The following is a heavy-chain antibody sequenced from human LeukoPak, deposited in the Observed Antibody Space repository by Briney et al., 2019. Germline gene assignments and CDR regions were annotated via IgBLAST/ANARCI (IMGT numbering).Heavy chain of an antibody. V-gene: IGHV3-15*01. D-gene: IGHD6-19*01. CDR1: GFTFSNAW. J-gene: IGHJ4*02. CDR2: IKSKTDGGTT. Sequence: YPGGSLRLSCAASGFTFSNAWMSWVRQAPGKGLEWVGRIKSKTDGGTTDYAAPVKGRFTISRDDSKNTLYLQMNSLKAEDTAVYYCTTDQKSSGFGPPSASFDYWGQGTLVTVSS. CDR3: TTDQKSSGFGPPSASFDY.